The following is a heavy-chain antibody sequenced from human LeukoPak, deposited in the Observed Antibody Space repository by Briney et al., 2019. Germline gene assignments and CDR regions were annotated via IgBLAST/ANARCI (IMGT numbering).Heavy chain of an antibody. CDR2: ISSSGSTI. J-gene: IGHJ4*02. Sequence: GGSLRLSCAASGFTFSDYYMSWIRQVPGKGLEWVSYISSSGSTIYYADSVKGRFTISRDNAKNSLYLQMNSLRAEDTAVYYCARDGRDYGDPHPFDYWGQGTLVTVSS. V-gene: IGHV3-11*01. D-gene: IGHD4-17*01. CDR3: ARDGRDYGDPHPFDY. CDR1: GFTFSDYY.